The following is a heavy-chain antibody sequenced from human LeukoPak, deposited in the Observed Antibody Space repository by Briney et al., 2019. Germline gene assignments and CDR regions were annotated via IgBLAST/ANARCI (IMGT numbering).Heavy chain of an antibody. Sequence: SETLSLTCTVSGGSISSYYWSWIRQPPGKGLEWIGYIYYSGSTNYNPSLKSRVTISVDTSKNQFSLKLSSVTAADTAVYYCASERMATDAFDIWGQGTMVTVSS. D-gene: IGHD5-24*01. CDR2: IYYSGST. V-gene: IGHV4-59*08. J-gene: IGHJ3*02. CDR3: ASERMATDAFDI. CDR1: GGSISSYY.